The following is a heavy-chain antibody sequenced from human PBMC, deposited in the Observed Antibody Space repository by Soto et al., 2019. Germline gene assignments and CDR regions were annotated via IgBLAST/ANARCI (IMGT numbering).Heavy chain of an antibody. CDR1: GFTFSSYG. D-gene: IGHD6-6*01. CDR2: IWYDGSNK. V-gene: IGHV3-33*01. Sequence: QVQLVESGGGVVQPGRSLRLSCAASGFTFSSYGMHWVRQAPGKGLEWVAVIWYDGSNKYYADSVKGRFTISRDNSKNTLYLQMNSLRAEDTAVYYCARDGPARLLDYWGQGTLVTVSS. CDR3: ARDGPARLLDY. J-gene: IGHJ4*02.